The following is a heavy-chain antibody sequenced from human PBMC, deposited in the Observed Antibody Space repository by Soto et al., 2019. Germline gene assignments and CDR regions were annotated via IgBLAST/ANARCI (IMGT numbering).Heavy chain of an antibody. V-gene: IGHV3-23*01. CDR1: GFKFSNYA. CDR2: ISSSGGNT. Sequence: QPGGSLRLSCAASGFKFSNYAMSWVRQAPGKGLEWVSAISSSGGNTYYADSVKGRFTISRDNAKNSLYLQMNSLRAEDTAVYYCAPEDSVAFDIWGQGTMVTVSS. J-gene: IGHJ3*02. CDR3: APEDSVAFDI.